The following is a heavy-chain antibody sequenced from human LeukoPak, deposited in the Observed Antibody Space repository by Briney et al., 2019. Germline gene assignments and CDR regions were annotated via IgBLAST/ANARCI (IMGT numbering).Heavy chain of an antibody. CDR3: GREPYYISGYGVDV. J-gene: IGHJ6*02. CDR2: IPYDGSNK. D-gene: IGHD3-10*01. V-gene: IGHV3-30-3*01. CDR1: GFTFSSYA. Sequence: PGGSLRLSCAASGFTFSSYAMHWVRQAPGKGLDWVAVIPYDGSNKYYADSVKGRFTISRDNSKSALYLQMNSLRPEDTATYYCGREPYYISGYGVDVWGQGTTVTVSS.